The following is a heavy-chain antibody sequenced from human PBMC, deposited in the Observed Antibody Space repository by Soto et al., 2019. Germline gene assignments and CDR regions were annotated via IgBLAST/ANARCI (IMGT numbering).Heavy chain of an antibody. V-gene: IGHV5-51*01. CDR1: GYNFSNYW. Sequence: GESLKISCKGSGYNFSNYWIAWVRHMSGKGLEWMGIIHPGDSDTRYSPSFQGQVTIPADKSISTAYLQWSSLKASDTAMYYCARHGRDYYDSSGLGGSGFDPWGQGTLVTVSS. CDR2: IHPGDSDT. CDR3: ARHGRDYYDSSGLGGSGFDP. J-gene: IGHJ5*02. D-gene: IGHD3-22*01.